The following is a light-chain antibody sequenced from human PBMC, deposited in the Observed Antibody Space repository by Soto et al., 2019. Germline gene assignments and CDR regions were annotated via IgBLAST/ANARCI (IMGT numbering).Light chain of an antibody. Sequence: QSALTQPASVSGSPGQSITISCTGTSSDVGGYNYVSWYQQHPGKAPKLMIYDVNNRPSGVSNRFSGSKSGNTASLTISGLQAEDEADYYCGSHRGSSTPYVFGTGTKVTVL. J-gene: IGLJ1*01. CDR2: DVN. CDR1: SSDVGGYNY. CDR3: GSHRGSSTPYV. V-gene: IGLV2-14*01.